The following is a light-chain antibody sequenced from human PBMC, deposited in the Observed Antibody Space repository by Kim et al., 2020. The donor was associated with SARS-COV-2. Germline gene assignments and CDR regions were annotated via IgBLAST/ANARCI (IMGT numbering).Light chain of an antibody. CDR3: QQYDSYVYT. V-gene: IGKV1-5*01. CDR1: QSISTW. CDR2: DAS. Sequence: DIQMTQSPSTLSASVGDRVTISCRASQSISTWLAWYQQKPGKAPKLLIYDASNLESGVPSRFSGTGSGTEFTLTITSLQPDDFATYYCQQYDSYVYTFGQGTKLEI. J-gene: IGKJ2*01.